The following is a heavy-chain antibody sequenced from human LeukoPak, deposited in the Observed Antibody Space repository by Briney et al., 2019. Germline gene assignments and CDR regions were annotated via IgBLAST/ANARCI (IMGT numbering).Heavy chain of an antibody. Sequence: SETLSLTCAVSGGSISSSNWWSWVRQPPGKGLEWIGEIYHSGSTNYNPSLKSRVTISVDKSKNQFSLKLSSVTAADTAVYYCARDVGLNEAYYFDYWGQGTLVTVSS. J-gene: IGHJ4*02. CDR2: IYHSGST. D-gene: IGHD1-1*01. V-gene: IGHV4-4*02. CDR1: GGSISSSNW. CDR3: ARDVGLNEAYYFDY.